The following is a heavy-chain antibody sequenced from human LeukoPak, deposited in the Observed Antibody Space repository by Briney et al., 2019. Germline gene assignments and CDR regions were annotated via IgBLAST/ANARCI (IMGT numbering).Heavy chain of an antibody. Sequence: PSQTLSLTCAVSGGSISSGGYSGSWIRQPPGKGLERIGYIYHSGSTYYNPSLKSRVTISVDRSKNQFSLKLSSVTAADTAVYYCARADVNRSGFDYWGQGTLVTVSS. J-gene: IGHJ4*02. V-gene: IGHV4-30-2*01. D-gene: IGHD2/OR15-2a*01. CDR1: GGSISSGGYS. CDR3: ARADVNRSGFDY. CDR2: IYHSGST.